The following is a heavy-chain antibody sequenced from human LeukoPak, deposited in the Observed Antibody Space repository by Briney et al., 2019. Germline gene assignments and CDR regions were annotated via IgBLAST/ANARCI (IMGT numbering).Heavy chain of an antibody. CDR1: GFTFSNYA. Sequence: PGGSLRLSCAASGFTFSNYALSWVRQAPGKGLEWVSFIYSDNTHYSDSVKGRFTISRDNSKNTLYLQMNSLRAEDTAVYYCARGGYDRIHDAFDIWGQGTMVTVSS. J-gene: IGHJ3*02. CDR3: ARGGYDRIHDAFDI. V-gene: IGHV3-53*01. CDR2: IYSDNT. D-gene: IGHD3-22*01.